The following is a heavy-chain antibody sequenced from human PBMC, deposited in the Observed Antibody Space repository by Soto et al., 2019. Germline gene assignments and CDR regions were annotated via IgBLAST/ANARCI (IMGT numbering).Heavy chain of an antibody. D-gene: IGHD3-22*01. CDR2: IYYSGST. J-gene: IGHJ4*02. V-gene: IGHV4-31*03. CDR3: ARAGYYYDSSGYYYFDY. Sequence: PSETLSLTCTVSGGSISSGGYYWSWIRQHPGTGLEWIGYIYYSGSTYYNPSLKSRVTISVDTSKNQFSLKLSSVTAADTAVYYCARAGYYYDSSGYYYFDYWGQGTLVTVSS. CDR1: GGSISSGGYY.